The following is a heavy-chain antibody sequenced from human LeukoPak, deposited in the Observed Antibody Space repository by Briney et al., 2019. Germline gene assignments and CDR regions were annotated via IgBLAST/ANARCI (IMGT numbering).Heavy chain of an antibody. Sequence: GRSLTPSCVPSTSTPSIDSTSWVRPPPEDGREWVSASSGSGGSTYYADSVKGRFTISRDNSKNTLYLQMNSLRAEDTAVYYCAKGRHFDYWGQGTLVTVSS. CDR3: AKGRHFDY. V-gene: IGHV3-23*01. CDR1: TSTPSIDS. CDR2: SSGSGGST. J-gene: IGHJ4*02.